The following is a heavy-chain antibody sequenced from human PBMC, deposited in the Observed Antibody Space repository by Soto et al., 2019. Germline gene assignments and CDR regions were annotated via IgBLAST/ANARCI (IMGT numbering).Heavy chain of an antibody. CDR3: AKDKTAMVTFVYH. CDR1: GFTFDDYA. CDR2: ISWNSGSI. V-gene: IGHV3-9*01. J-gene: IGHJ5*02. D-gene: IGHD5-18*01. Sequence: PGGSLRLSCAASGFTFDDYAMHWVRQAPGKGLEWVSGISWNSGSIGYADSVKGRFTISRDNAKNSLYLQMNSLRAEDTALYYCAKDKTAMVTFVYHWGQGTPVTVSS.